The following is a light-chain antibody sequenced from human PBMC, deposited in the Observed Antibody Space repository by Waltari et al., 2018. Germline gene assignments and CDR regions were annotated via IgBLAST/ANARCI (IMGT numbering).Light chain of an antibody. Sequence: DIQMTQSPSSLSASVGDRVTITCRASQSIATSLNWYQQRPGKAPKVLIYAASSLQSGVPSRFSGSGSGTYFTLTISSLQPEDSATYYCQQSYSIPYTFGQGTKLEI. V-gene: IGKV1-39*01. CDR3: QQSYSIPYT. J-gene: IGKJ2*01. CDR2: AAS. CDR1: QSIATS.